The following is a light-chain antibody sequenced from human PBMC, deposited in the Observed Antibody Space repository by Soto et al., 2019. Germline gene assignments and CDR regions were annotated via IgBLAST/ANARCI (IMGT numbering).Light chain of an antibody. CDR2: GNS. CDR3: QSYDSSRGGVV. J-gene: IGLJ2*01. CDR1: SSNIGAGYD. V-gene: IGLV1-40*01. Sequence: QSVLTQPPSVSGAPGQRVTISCTGSSSNIGAGYDVHWYQQLPGTAPKLLIYGNSNRPSGVPDRFSGSKSGTSASLAITGLQAEDEADHYCQSYDSSRGGVVFGGGTKLTVL.